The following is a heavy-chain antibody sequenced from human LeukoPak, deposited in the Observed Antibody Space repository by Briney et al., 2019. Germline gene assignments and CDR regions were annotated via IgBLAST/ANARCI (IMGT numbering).Heavy chain of an antibody. J-gene: IGHJ6*04. CDR2: ISYDGSNK. D-gene: IGHD3-9*01. CDR3: ARDLDDILTGSSHYYYGMDV. Sequence: GGSLRLSCAASGFTFSSYAMHWVRQAPGKGLEWVAVISYDGSNKYYADSVKGRFTISRDNSKNTLYLQMNSLRAEDTAVHYCARDLDDILTGSSHYYYGMDVWGKGTTVTVSS. CDR1: GFTFSSYA. V-gene: IGHV3-30*04.